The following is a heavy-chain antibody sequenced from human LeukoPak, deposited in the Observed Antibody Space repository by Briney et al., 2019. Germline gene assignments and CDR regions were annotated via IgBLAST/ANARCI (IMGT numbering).Heavy chain of an antibody. Sequence: GGSLRLSCAASGFIFSNYWMSWVRQAPGTGLEWVANIKQDGSEKYYVDSVKGRLTISRDNTKNSLYLRMNSLRVEDTAVYYCARGTGDFGYWGQGTLVTVSS. V-gene: IGHV3-7*03. D-gene: IGHD7-27*01. CDR2: IKQDGSEK. J-gene: IGHJ4*02. CDR3: ARGTGDFGY. CDR1: GFIFSNYW.